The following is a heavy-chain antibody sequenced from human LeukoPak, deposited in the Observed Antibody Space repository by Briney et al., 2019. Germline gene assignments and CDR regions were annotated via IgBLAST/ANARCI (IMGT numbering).Heavy chain of an antibody. D-gene: IGHD5-12*01. CDR1: GFIFSSHW. CDR2: IKHDGSEK. V-gene: IGHV3-7*01. J-gene: IGHJ4*02. Sequence: GESLRHSCAASGFIFSSHWMSWVRQAPGKGLEWVANIKHDGSEKYYVDSVKGRFTISRDNAKNSLYLQMNGLRVEDTAVSYCASGYRGYVFYAYWCQGILVTVSS. CDR3: ASGYRGYVFYAY.